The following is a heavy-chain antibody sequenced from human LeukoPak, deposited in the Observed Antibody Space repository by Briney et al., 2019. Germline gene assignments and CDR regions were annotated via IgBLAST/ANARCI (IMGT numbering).Heavy chain of an antibody. Sequence: GGSLRLSCAASGFTFSSYGMHWVRRAPGKGLEWVAVIWYDGSNKYYADSVKGRFTISRDNSKNTLYLQMSSLRAEDTAVYYCARDCYYGSGSYLSYYYGMDVWGKGTTVTVSS. CDR3: ARDCYYGSGSYLSYYYGMDV. J-gene: IGHJ6*04. D-gene: IGHD3-10*01. CDR1: GFTFSSYG. CDR2: IWYDGSNK. V-gene: IGHV3-33*01.